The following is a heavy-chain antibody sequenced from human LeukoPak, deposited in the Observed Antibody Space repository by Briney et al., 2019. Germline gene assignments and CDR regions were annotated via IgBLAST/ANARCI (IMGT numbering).Heavy chain of an antibody. CDR2: ISISGSTI. V-gene: IGHV3-48*03. D-gene: IGHD5-24*01. Sequence: GGSLRLSCAASGFTFGTYEMNWVRQAPGKGLEWVSYISISGSTIYYADSVKGRFTISRDNAKNSLYLQMNSLRAEDTAVYYCAKDDAWLQYNDWGQGTLVTVSS. CDR1: GFTFGTYE. CDR3: AKDDAWLQYND. J-gene: IGHJ4*02.